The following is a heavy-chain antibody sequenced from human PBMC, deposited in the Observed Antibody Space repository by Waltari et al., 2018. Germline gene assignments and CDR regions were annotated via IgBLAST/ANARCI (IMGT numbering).Heavy chain of an antibody. V-gene: IGHV1-2*06. D-gene: IGHD4-17*01. Sequence: QVQLVQSGAEVKKPGASVKVSCKASGYTFTGYYMHWVRQAPGQGLEWMGRINPNSGGTNYAQKFQGRVTMTRDTSISTAYMELSRLRSDDTAVYYCARRAGSDGDYAFDWYFDLWGRGTQVFVSS. CDR1: GYTFTGYY. J-gene: IGHJ2*01. CDR3: ARRAGSDGDYAFDWYFDL. CDR2: INPNSGGT.